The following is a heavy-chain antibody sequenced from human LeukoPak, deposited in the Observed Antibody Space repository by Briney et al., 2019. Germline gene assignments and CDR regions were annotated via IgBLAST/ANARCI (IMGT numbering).Heavy chain of an antibody. D-gene: IGHD1-14*01. J-gene: IGHJ5*02. CDR1: GGSFSGYS. CDR2: LSQSGRT. CDR3: AREGGTAGITYFDP. V-gene: IGHV4-34*01. Sequence: SETLSLTCTVHGGSFSGYSWSWIRQSPEKGLEWIGELSQSGRTTYNSSLKSRVTISVDTSKKQFSLNLTVVTAADTAVCFCAREGGTAGITYFDPWGQGTLVTVSS.